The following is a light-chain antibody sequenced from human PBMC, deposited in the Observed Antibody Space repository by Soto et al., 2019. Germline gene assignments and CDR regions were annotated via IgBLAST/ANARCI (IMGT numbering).Light chain of an antibody. CDR3: SSFATSGTTVI. CDR2: EVT. J-gene: IGLJ2*01. CDR1: NNDVGAYPY. V-gene: IGLV2-14*01. Sequence: QSVLTQPACVSGSPGQSITISCTGTNNDVGAYPYVSWYQQHPGTAPKLIIYEVTNRPSGISDRFSGSKSGNTASLTISGLQAEDESDYYCSSFATSGTTVIFGGGTKVTVL.